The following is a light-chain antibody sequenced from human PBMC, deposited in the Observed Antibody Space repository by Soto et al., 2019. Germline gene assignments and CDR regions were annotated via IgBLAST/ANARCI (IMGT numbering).Light chain of an antibody. Sequence: QSVLTQPPSASGSPGQSVTISCTGTSSDVGGYNYVSWYQQHPGKAPKLMIYEVSKRPSGVPDRFSGSKSGNTASLTVSGLQAEDEADYYCSSYAGSSNVFGTGTNATVL. CDR3: SSYAGSSNV. CDR2: EVS. J-gene: IGLJ1*01. V-gene: IGLV2-8*01. CDR1: SSDVGGYNY.